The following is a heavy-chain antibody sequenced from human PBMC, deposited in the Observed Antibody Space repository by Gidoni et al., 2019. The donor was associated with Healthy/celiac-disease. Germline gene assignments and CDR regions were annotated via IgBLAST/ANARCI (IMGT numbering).Heavy chain of an antibody. Sequence: QVQLVESGGGVVQPGRSLRLSCAASGFPFSSYGMHWVRQAPGKGLEWVAVIWYDGSNKYYADSVKGRFTISRDNSKNTLYLQMNSLRAEDTAVYYCAREGRHDYGDYYFDYWGQGTLVTVSS. J-gene: IGHJ4*02. CDR1: GFPFSSYG. D-gene: IGHD4-17*01. V-gene: IGHV3-33*01. CDR3: AREGRHDYGDYYFDY. CDR2: IWYDGSNK.